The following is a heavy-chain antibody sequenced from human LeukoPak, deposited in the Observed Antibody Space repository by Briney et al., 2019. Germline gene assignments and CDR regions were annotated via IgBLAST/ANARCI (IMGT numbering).Heavy chain of an antibody. CDR3: ARHLWDNSGINGGGYYFDF. J-gene: IGHJ4*02. CDR1: GDSISPYY. V-gene: IGHV4-59*08. D-gene: IGHD5-12*01. Sequence: SETLSLTCSVSGDSISPYYWSWIRQPPGKPVEWVGYIYHSGGTNYNPSLDSRVTISVDTSKEQFSLKLTSVTAADTAVYYCARHLWDNSGINGGGYYFDFWGQGAPVTVSS. CDR2: IYHSGGT.